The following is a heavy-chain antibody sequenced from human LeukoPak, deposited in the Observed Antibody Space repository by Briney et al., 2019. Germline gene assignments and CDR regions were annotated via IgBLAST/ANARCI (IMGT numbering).Heavy chain of an antibody. CDR3: ARGYPNYYGP. D-gene: IGHD3-10*01. J-gene: IGHJ3*01. Sequence: ASVKVSCKASGYTFTGYYMHWVRQAPGQGLEWMGWINPNSGGTNYAQKFQGRVTMTRDTTISTAYLELSGLTSDDTAVYYCARGYPNYYGPWGQGTTVTVSS. V-gene: IGHV1-2*02. CDR2: INPNSGGT. CDR1: GYTFTGYY.